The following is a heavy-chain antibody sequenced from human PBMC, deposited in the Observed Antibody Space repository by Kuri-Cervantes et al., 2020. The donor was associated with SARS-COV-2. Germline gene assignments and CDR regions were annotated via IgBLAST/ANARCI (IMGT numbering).Heavy chain of an antibody. V-gene: IGHV4-59*12. CDR1: GGSISSYY. Sequence: SEILSLTCTVSGGSISSYYWSWIRQPPGQGLEWLGYIYYSGSTKYNPSLESRVTISLDTSRNQFSLKLSSVTAADSAVYYCARSGYYSRGVTYYYMDVWDKGTTVTVSS. J-gene: IGHJ6*03. CDR2: IYYSGST. D-gene: IGHD3-22*01. CDR3: ARSGYYSRGVTYYYMDV.